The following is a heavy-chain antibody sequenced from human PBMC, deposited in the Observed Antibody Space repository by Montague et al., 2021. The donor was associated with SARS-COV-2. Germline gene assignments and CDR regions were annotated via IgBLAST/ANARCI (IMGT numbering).Heavy chain of an antibody. D-gene: IGHD3-22*01. CDR2: IYYSGST. J-gene: IGHJ6*02. Sequence: SETLSLTCTVSGGSISNYYWSWIRQPPGRGLEWIGYIYYSGSTDYSPSLKSRVTISLDTSKNQSSLKVTSVTAADTAVYYCARGGGYYNYGLDVWGPGTTVTVSS. CDR1: GGSISNYY. CDR3: ARGGGYYNYGLDV. V-gene: IGHV4-59*01.